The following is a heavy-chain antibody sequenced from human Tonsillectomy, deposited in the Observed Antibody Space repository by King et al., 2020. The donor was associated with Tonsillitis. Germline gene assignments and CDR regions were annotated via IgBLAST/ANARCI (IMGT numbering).Heavy chain of an antibody. D-gene: IGHD5-12*01. V-gene: IGHV1-69*01. CDR2: IIPIVGTA. Sequence: VQLVESGAEVKKPGSSVTVSCKASGGTFSNHGISWVRQAPGQGLEWMGGIIPIVGTANYAQKFQGRVTITADESTSTAYMQLSSLRSEDTAVYYCARETSAYDYYFDYWGQGTLVSVSS. CDR1: GGTFSNHG. CDR3: ARETSAYDYYFDY. J-gene: IGHJ4*02.